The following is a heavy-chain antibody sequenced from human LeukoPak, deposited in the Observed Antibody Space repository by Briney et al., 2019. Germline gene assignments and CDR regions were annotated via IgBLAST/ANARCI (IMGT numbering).Heavy chain of an antibody. V-gene: IGHV3-48*03. D-gene: IGHD1-26*01. J-gene: IGHJ6*03. CDR3: ARATWDPNYYYYMDV. CDR1: GFTFSSYE. CDR2: ISSSGSTI. Sequence: GGSLRLSCAASGFTFSSYEMNWVRQAPGKGLEWVSYISSSGSTIYYADSVKGRFTISRDNAKNSLYLQMNSLRAEDTAVYYCARATWDPNYYYYMDVWGKGTTVTISS.